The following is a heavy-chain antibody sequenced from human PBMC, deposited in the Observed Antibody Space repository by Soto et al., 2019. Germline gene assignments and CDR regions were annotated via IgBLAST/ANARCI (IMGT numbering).Heavy chain of an antibody. CDR1: GGSISSYY. Sequence: SETLSLTCTVSGGSISSYYWSWIRQPPGKGLEWIGYIYYSGSTNYNPSLKSRVTISVDTSKNQFSLKLSSVTAADTAVYYCARDGLVHDAFDIWGQGTMVTVSS. V-gene: IGHV4-59*01. J-gene: IGHJ3*02. CDR2: IYYSGST. CDR3: ARDGLVHDAFDI.